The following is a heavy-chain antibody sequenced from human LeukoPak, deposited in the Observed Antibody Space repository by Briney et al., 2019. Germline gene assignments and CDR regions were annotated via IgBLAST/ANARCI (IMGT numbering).Heavy chain of an antibody. J-gene: IGHJ4*02. CDR3: AKGGIPGGGYCSSTSCYDY. V-gene: IGHV3-30*02. CDR2: IRGYGSNK. D-gene: IGHD2-2*01. CDR1: GFTFSSYG. Sequence: PGGSLRLSCAASGFTFSSYGMHWVRQAPGKGLERVAFIRGYGSNKYYADSLKGRFTIYRENSKNTLYLQMNSLRAEDTAVYYCAKGGIPGGGYCSSTSCYDYWGQGTLVTVSS.